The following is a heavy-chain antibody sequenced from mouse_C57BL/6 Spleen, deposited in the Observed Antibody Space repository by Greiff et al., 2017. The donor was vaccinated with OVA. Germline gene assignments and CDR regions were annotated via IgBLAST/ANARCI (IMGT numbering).Heavy chain of an antibody. CDR3: ARGWDVAMDY. J-gene: IGHJ4*01. D-gene: IGHD4-1*01. CDR1: GYTFTSYW. V-gene: IGHV1-69*01. Sequence: QVHVKQPGAELVMPGASVKLSCKASGYTFTSYWMHWVKQRPGQGLEWIGEIDPSDSYTNYNQKFKGKSTLTVDKSSSTAYMQLSSLTSEDSAVYYCARGWDVAMDYWGQGTSVTVSS. CDR2: IDPSDSYT.